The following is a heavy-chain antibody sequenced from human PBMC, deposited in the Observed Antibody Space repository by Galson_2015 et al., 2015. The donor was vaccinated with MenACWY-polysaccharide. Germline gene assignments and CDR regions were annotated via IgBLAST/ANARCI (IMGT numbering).Heavy chain of an antibody. D-gene: IGHD6-19*01. CDR3: ARGRRDTAVAATAAVFLDY. V-gene: IGHV1-8*01. Sequence: VKVSCKASGYTFTSYDINWVRQATGQGLEWLGWMSPNTAKTGYPQKFQGRVTMTRNTSISTAYMELSSLTSEDTAVYYCARGRRDTAVAATAAVFLDYWGQGILVTVSS. J-gene: IGHJ4*02. CDR2: MSPNTAKT. CDR1: GYTFTSYD.